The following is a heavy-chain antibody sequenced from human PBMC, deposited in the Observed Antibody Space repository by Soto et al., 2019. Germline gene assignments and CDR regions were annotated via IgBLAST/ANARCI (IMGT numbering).Heavy chain of an antibody. CDR3: ARLSGDHSAFFSYGMDA. V-gene: IGHV3-53*01. D-gene: IGHD2-21*01. CDR2: VCTGGAT. J-gene: IGHJ6*02. Sequence: PGGSLRLSCVGSGFDVTTNCMRWVRQAPGKGLECVSIVCTGGATHYADSVKGRFTISRDNARNTLSLQMNSLRADDTAVYYCARLSGDHSAFFSYGMDAWGQGTTVTVSS. CDR1: GFDVTTNC.